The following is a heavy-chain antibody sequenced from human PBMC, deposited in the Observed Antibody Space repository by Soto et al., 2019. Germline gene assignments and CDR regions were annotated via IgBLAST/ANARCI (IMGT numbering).Heavy chain of an antibody. J-gene: IGHJ2*01. CDR1: GFTLSPYA. D-gene: IGHD4-17*01. Sequence: EVQLLEAGGGLVQPGGSLRLSCAASGFTLSPYAMSWVRQAPGKGLEWVSAISSSGTNTYYADSVWSRFTISRDTSENKLCRKSNSLSAVTKTVSYCAKDRMTWLTTYWSLVLSGRGTLLKDSS. V-gene: IGHV3-23*01. CDR2: ISSSGTNT. CDR3: AKDRMTWLTTYWSLVL.